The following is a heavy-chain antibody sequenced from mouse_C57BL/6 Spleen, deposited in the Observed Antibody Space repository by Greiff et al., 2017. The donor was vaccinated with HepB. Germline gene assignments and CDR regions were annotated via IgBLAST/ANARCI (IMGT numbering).Heavy chain of an antibody. CDR3: ARHEEGYYYGSSFQYFDY. CDR2: FYPGSGSI. D-gene: IGHD1-1*01. V-gene: IGHV1-62-2*01. CDR1: GYTFTEYT. Sequence: QVQLQQSGAELVEPGASVKLSCKASGYTFTEYTIHWVKQRSGQGLEWIGWFYPGSGSIKYNEKFKDKATLTADKSSSTVYMELSRLTSEDSAVYFCARHEEGYYYGSSFQYFDYWGQGTTLTVSS. J-gene: IGHJ2*01.